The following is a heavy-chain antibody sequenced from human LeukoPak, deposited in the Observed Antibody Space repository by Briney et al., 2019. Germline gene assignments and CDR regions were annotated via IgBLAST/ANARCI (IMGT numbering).Heavy chain of an antibody. CDR1: GGSFSGYY. CDR2: INHSGST. V-gene: IGHV4-34*01. D-gene: IGHD2-15*01. J-gene: IGHJ4*02. Sequence: PSETLSLTCAVYGGSFSGYYWSWIRQPPGKGLEWIGEINHSGSTNYNPSLKSRVTISVDTSKNQFSLKPSSVTAADTAVYYCARGRGRAVYWGQGTLVTVSS. CDR3: ARGRGRAVY.